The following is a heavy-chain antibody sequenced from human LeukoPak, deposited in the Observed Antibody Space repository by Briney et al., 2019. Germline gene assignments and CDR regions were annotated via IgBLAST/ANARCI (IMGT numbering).Heavy chain of an antibody. Sequence: SQTLSLTCTVSGGSISSRSYYWGWIRQPPGKGLEFIASMNYGGITHYNPSLKSRVTISLDTSTNQFSLELTSVTAADTAVYYCARDNIVATIAYGMDVWGQGTTVTVSS. J-gene: IGHJ6*02. V-gene: IGHV4-39*07. CDR2: MNYGGIT. CDR1: GGSISSRSYY. CDR3: ARDNIVATIAYGMDV. D-gene: IGHD5-12*01.